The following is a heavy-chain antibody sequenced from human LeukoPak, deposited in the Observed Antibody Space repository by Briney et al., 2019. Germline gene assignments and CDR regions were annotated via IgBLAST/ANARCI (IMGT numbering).Heavy chain of an antibody. CDR2: IYYGGST. V-gene: IGHV4-31*03. CDR1: GGSISSGGYY. Sequence: KPSETLSLTCTVSGGSISSGGYYWSWIRQHPGKGLEWIGYIYYGGSTYYHPSLKSRVTISVDTSKNLFSLKLSSVTAADTAVYYCARVFRQGLHPYYWGQGTLVTVSS. CDR3: ARVFRQGLHPYY. D-gene: IGHD3-3*01. J-gene: IGHJ4*02.